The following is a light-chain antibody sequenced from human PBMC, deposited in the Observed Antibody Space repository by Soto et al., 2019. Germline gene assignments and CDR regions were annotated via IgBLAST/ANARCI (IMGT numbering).Light chain of an antibody. CDR2: EVS. V-gene: IGLV2-18*01. CDR1: SSDVGYYNR. J-gene: IGLJ1*01. Sequence: QAVVTQPPSVSGSPGQSVTISCTGTSSDVGYYNRVSWYQQPPGSAPKLLIYEVSNRPSGVPDRFSGSKSGNTASLTISGLQAEDEADYYCSLYTSSTFYVFGTGNKVTVL. CDR3: SLYTSSTFYV.